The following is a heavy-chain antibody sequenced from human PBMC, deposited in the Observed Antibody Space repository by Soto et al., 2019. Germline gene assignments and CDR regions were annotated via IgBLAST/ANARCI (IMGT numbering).Heavy chain of an antibody. CDR3: AKVYSSNAYFPDY. CDR2: ISARGDST. V-gene: IGHV3-23*01. J-gene: IGHJ4*02. D-gene: IGHD2-2*01. Sequence: PGGSLRLSCAASGFTFSSYAMSWVRHAPGRGLEWVSAISARGDSTYHADSVKGRFIISRDNSNNMLYLQVNSLRAEDTAVYYCAKVYSSNAYFPDYWGQGTQVTVSS. CDR1: GFTFSSYA.